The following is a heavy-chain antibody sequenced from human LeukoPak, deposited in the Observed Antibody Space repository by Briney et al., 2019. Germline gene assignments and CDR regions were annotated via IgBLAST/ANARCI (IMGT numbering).Heavy chain of an antibody. CDR2: ISGSGGST. D-gene: IGHD3-22*01. V-gene: IGHV3-23*01. Sequence: PGGSLRLSCAASGFTFSSYAMSWVRQAPGKGLEGVSAISGSGGSTYYADSVKGRFTISRDNSKNTLYLQMNSLRAEDTAVYYCAKDANPSSITMIVVVIFDYWGQGTLVTVSS. CDR3: AKDANPSSITMIVVVIFDY. CDR1: GFTFSSYA. J-gene: IGHJ4*02.